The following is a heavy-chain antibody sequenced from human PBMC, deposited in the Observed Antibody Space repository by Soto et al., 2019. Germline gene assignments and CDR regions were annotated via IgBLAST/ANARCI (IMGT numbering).Heavy chain of an antibody. CDR1: SGSISSSNW. Sequence: SETLSLTCAVSSGSISSSNWWSWVRQPPGKGLEWIGEIYHSGSTNYNPSLKSRVTISVDKSKNQFSLKLSSVTAADTAVYYCARMYSSGWYYFDYWGQGTLVTVSS. V-gene: IGHV4-4*02. J-gene: IGHJ4*02. CDR2: IYHSGST. CDR3: ARMYSSGWYYFDY. D-gene: IGHD6-19*01.